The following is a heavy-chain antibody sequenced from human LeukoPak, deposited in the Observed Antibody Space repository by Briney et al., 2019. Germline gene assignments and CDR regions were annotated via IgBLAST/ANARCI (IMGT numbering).Heavy chain of an antibody. Sequence: SETLSLTCTVSGGSISSSNYYWGWIRQPPGKGLEWIGSFYYRGSTYYSPSLKSRVTISVDTSKNQFSLKLISVTAADTAVYYCARALGYCSGGSCYQPDYWGQGILVTVSS. D-gene: IGHD2-15*01. CDR3: ARALGYCSGGSCYQPDY. V-gene: IGHV4-39*07. CDR2: FYYRGST. J-gene: IGHJ4*02. CDR1: GGSISSSNYY.